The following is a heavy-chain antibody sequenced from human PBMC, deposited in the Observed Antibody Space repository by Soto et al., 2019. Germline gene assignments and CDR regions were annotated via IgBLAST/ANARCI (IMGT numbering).Heavy chain of an antibody. CDR1: GGSISSSSYY. Sequence: SETLSLTCTVSGGSISSSSYYWGWLRQPPGKGLEWIGSIYCSGSTYHNPSLKSRVTISVDTSKNQFSLKLTAVTAADTAVYYCAAPPRYWGQGTLVTVSS. V-gene: IGHV4-39*07. D-gene: IGHD6-6*01. J-gene: IGHJ4*02. CDR3: AAPPRY. CDR2: IYCSGST.